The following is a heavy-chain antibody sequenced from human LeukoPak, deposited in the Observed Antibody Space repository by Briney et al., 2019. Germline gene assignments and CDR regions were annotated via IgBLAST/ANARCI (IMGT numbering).Heavy chain of an antibody. CDR1: GYTFTSYD. Sequence: ASVKVSYKASGYTFTSYDINWVRQATGQGLEWMGWMNPNSGNTGYAQKFQGRVTMTRNTSISTAYMELSSLRSEDTAVYYCATLGAGFGEPGMDVWGQGTTVTVSS. CDR2: MNPNSGNT. V-gene: IGHV1-8*01. J-gene: IGHJ6*02. CDR3: ATLGAGFGEPGMDV. D-gene: IGHD3-10*01.